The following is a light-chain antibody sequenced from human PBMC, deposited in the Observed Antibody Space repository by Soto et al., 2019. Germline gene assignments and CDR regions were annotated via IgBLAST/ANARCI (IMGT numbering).Light chain of an antibody. CDR1: SSNIGNNY. Sequence: QSVLTQPTSVSAAPGQKVTISCSGSSSNIGNNYVSWYQQLPGTAPKLLIYENNKRPSGIPDRFSGSKSGTSDTLGITGLQTGDEADYYCGTWDSSLSAGEFGGGTKVTVL. V-gene: IGLV1-51*02. CDR2: ENN. CDR3: GTWDSSLSAGE. J-gene: IGLJ3*02.